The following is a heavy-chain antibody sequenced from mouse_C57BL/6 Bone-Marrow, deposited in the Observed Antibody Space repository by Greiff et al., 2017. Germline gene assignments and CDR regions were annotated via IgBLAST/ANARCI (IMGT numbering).Heavy chain of an antibody. CDR2: ISYSGST. Sequence: EVKLVESGPGLAKPSQTLSLTCSVTGYSITSDYWNWIRKFPGNKLEYMGYISYSGSTYYNPSHKSRISITRDTSTNKYYLQLNSVTTEDTATYYCARFKTTVVALYALDYWGQGTSVTVSS. D-gene: IGHD1-1*01. V-gene: IGHV3-8*01. CDR3: ARFKTTVVALYALDY. J-gene: IGHJ4*01. CDR1: GYSITSDY.